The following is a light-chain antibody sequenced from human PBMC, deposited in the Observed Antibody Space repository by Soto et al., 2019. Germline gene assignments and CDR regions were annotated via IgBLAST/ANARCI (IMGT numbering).Light chain of an antibody. Sequence: QSALTQPASGSPGQSITISCTGTSSDVGAFTSVSWYQQHPGKAPKLIIYDIIHRPSGVSDRFSGSKSVNTASLTISGLQPEDEATYHCSSYSRSTTLVVFGGGTKLTVL. CDR1: SSDVGAFTS. CDR3: SSYSRSTTLVV. V-gene: IGLV2-14*03. J-gene: IGLJ2*01. CDR2: DII.